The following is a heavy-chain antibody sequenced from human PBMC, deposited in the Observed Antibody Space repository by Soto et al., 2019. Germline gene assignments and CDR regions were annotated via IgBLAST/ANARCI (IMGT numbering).Heavy chain of an antibody. CDR1: GFSFNNFA. V-gene: IGHV3-30*04. Sequence: QVQLVESGGGVVEPGRSLRLSCVVSGFSFNNFAMHWVRQAPGKGLEWVAHILHDGTKEDYLESVKGRFSISRDNSKNTLYLQMNGLTTDDTSLYYCVRDRGSTYGTFGNFDLWGRGTLVTVSS. CDR3: VRDRGSTYGTFGNFDL. J-gene: IGHJ2*01. D-gene: IGHD1-26*01. CDR2: ILHDGTKE.